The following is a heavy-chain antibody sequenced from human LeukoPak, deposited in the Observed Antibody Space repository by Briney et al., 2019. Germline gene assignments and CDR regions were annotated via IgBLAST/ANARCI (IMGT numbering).Heavy chain of an antibody. J-gene: IGHJ4*02. CDR1: GFTFSSYE. CDR2: ISSSDSTI. D-gene: IGHD1-1*01. CDR3: ARGRFGYNYDY. V-gene: IGHV3-48*03. Sequence: QPGGSLRLSCAASGFTFSSYEMNWVRQAPGKGLEWVSYISSSDSTIYYADSVKGRFNISRDNAKNSLYLQMNSLRAEDTAVYYCARGRFGYNYDYWGQGTLVTVSS.